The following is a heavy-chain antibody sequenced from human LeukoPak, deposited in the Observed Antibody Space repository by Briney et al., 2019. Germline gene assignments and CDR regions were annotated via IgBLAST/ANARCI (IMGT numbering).Heavy chain of an antibody. V-gene: IGHV1-46*01. D-gene: IGHD3-22*01. Sequence: ASVKVSCKASGYTFTSYYMHWVRHAPGQGLEWVGIINPSGGSTSSAHKVQGRVTMTRDTSTSTVYMELSSLRSEDTAVYYCARADYYDSSGYGEEDYWGQGTLVTVSS. CDR2: INPSGGST. J-gene: IGHJ4*02. CDR3: ARADYYDSSGYGEEDY. CDR1: GYTFTSYY.